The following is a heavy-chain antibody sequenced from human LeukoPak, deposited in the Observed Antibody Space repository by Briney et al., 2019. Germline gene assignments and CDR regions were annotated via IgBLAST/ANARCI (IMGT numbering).Heavy chain of an antibody. D-gene: IGHD3-22*01. V-gene: IGHV3-33*06. CDR3: EKGPGDYDSSGYYVDY. Sequence: GMSLRLSCAASGFTFSSYGMHWVRQAPGKGLEWVAVIWYDGSNKYYADSVKGRFTISRDNSKNTLYLQMNSLRAEDTAVYYCEKGPGDYDSSGYYVDYWGQGTLVTVSS. CDR1: GFTFSSYG. CDR2: IWYDGSNK. J-gene: IGHJ4*02.